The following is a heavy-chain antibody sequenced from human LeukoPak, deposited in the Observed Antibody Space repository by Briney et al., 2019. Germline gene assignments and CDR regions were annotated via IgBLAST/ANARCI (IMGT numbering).Heavy chain of an antibody. CDR1: RFTFSNYA. J-gene: IGHJ4*02. D-gene: IGHD4-17*01. V-gene: IGHV3-30*04. Sequence: GGSLRLSCAASRFTFSNYAMHWVRQAPGKGLEWVALISYDGSSKYYADSVKGRFTISRDNSKNTLYVQMNSLRAEDTAVYYCARDTDYGDSGLDYWGQGTLVTVSS. CDR3: ARDTDYGDSGLDY. CDR2: ISYDGSSK.